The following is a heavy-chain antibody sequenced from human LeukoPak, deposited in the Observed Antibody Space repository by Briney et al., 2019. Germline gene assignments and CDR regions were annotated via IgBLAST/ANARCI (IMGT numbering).Heavy chain of an antibody. Sequence: PGGSLRLSCAASGFTFSSYGMHWVRQAPGKGLEWVAVIWYDGSNKYYADSVKGRFTISRDNSKNTLYLQMNSLRAEDTAVYYCAREHGDSDHHMGYYYGMDVWGQGTTVTGSS. V-gene: IGHV3-33*01. CDR2: IWYDGSNK. CDR3: AREHGDSDHHMGYYYGMDV. CDR1: GFTFSSYG. J-gene: IGHJ6*02. D-gene: IGHD4-17*01.